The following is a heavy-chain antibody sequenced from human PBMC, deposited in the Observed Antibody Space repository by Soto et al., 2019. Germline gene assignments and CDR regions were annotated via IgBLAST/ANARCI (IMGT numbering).Heavy chain of an antibody. V-gene: IGHV3-33*01. CDR3: AREGPVAGSRFYFDY. CDR1: GFTFSSYG. D-gene: IGHD6-19*01. CDR2: IWYDGSNK. Sequence: GGSLRLSCAASGFTFSSYGMHWVRQAPGKGLEWVAVIWYDGSNKYYADSVKGRFTISRDNSKNTLYLQMNSLRAEDTAVYYCAREGPVAGSRFYFDYWGQGTLVTVSS. J-gene: IGHJ4*02.